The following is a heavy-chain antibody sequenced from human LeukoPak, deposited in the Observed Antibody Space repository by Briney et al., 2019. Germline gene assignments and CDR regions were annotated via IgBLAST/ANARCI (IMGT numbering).Heavy chain of an antibody. CDR2: IFYSGST. D-gene: IGHD2-15*01. CDR3: ARAGYCSGGSCYMYYFDY. Sequence: SETLSLTCTVSSGSISGYYWSWIRQPPGQGLEWIGYIFYSGSTTYNPSLKSRVTISVDTSENHFSLKLSSVTAADTAVYYCARAGYCSGGSCYMYYFDYWGQGTLVIVSS. V-gene: IGHV4-59*01. CDR1: SGSISGYY. J-gene: IGHJ4*02.